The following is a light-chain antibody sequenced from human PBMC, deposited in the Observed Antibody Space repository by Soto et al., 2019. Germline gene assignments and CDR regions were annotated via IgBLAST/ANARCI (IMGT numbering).Light chain of an antibody. J-gene: IGLJ2*01. CDR1: SSDIGGYKL. Sequence: QSALTQPASVSGSPGRSITISCTGTSSDIGGYKLVSWYQQHPGKAPRLLIYEVSKRPSGVSSRFSGSKSGNTASLTISGLQAEDEADYLCCSYAGTDTFAVFGGGTKLTVL. V-gene: IGLV2-23*02. CDR3: CSYAGTDTFAV. CDR2: EVS.